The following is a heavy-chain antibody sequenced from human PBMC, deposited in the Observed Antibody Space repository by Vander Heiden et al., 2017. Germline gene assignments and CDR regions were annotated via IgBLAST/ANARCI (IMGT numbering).Heavy chain of an antibody. CDR3: AGGGKYCSGGSCYRDFFDY. CDR2: IYPGDSDT. Sequence: EVQLVQSGAEVKKPGESLKISCKGSGYSFTRYWIGWVRQMPGKGLELMGIIYPGDSDTRYSPSFEGHVTISADKSITTAYLQWSSLRASDTAMYYCAGGGKYCSGGSCYRDFFDYWGQGTLVTVSS. V-gene: IGHV5-51*01. CDR1: GYSFTRYW. D-gene: IGHD2-15*01. J-gene: IGHJ4*02.